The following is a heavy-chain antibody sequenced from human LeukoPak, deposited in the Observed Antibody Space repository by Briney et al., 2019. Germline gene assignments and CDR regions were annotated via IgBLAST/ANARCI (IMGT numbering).Heavy chain of an antibody. CDR3: ASGYCSGSSCYVGWIDP. V-gene: IGHV1-2*02. J-gene: IGHJ5*02. D-gene: IGHD2-2*03. Sequence: GASVKVSCKASGYTYTDYYIHWVRQAPGQGLEWMGWINRNNGGTKYAQKFQGRVTMTRDTSISTAYMELSRLRSDDTAVYYCASGYCSGSSCYVGWIDPWGQGTLVTVSS. CDR2: INRNNGGT. CDR1: GYTYTDYY.